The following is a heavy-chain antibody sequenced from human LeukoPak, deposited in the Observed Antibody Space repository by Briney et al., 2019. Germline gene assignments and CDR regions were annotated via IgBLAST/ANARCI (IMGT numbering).Heavy chain of an antibody. V-gene: IGHV5-51*01. Sequence: GASLKISCKGSGYSFTSYWIAWVRQMPGKGLEWMGIFYPGDSGTRYSPSFQGQVTISADKSISTAYLQWSSLKASDTAMYYCARYSDFSGLDVWGQGTTVTVSS. CDR2: FYPGDSGT. CDR1: GYSFTSYW. CDR3: ARYSDFSGLDV. J-gene: IGHJ6*02. D-gene: IGHD1-26*01.